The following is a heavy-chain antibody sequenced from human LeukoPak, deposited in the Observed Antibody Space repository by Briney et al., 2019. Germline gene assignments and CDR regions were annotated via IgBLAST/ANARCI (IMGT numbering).Heavy chain of an antibody. D-gene: IGHD2-15*01. CDR3: ARVLRYCSGGNCYSGGLGYMDV. J-gene: IGHJ6*03. Sequence: GGSLRLSCAASGFTLSSNWMTWVRQAPGKGLEWVASIKHDGSEKQYVDSVKGRVTVSRDNAKNSLFLQMNSLRAEDTAVYYCARVLRYCSGGNCYSGGLGYMDVWGKGTTVTISS. CDR2: IKHDGSEK. CDR1: GFTLSSNW. V-gene: IGHV3-7*03.